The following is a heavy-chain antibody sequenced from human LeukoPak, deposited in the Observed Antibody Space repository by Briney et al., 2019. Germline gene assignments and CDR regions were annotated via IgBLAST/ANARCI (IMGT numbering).Heavy chain of an antibody. CDR2: IRSDGTKE. CDR3: AKGRFYGSGNSATDY. CDR1: GFSFSQFG. V-gene: IGHV3-33*06. J-gene: IGHJ4*02. Sequence: GRSLRLSCAASGFSFSQFGMHWVRQAPGKGLEWVALIRSDGTKENYADSVKGRFTISRDNSKNTLYLQMNSLRAEDTAIYYCAKGRFYGSGNSATDYWGQGALVTVSS. D-gene: IGHD3-10*01.